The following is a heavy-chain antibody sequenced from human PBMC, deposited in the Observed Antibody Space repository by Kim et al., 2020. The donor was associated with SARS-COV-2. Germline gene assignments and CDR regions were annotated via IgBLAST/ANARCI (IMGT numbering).Heavy chain of an antibody. D-gene: IGHD4-17*01. V-gene: IGHV1-8*01. CDR2: MNPNNGYT. CDR3: ARGHDYGDSGFYSWFDP. CDR1: GYTFTNYD. J-gene: IGHJ5*02. Sequence: ASVKVSCKASGYTFTNYDINWVRQATGQGLEWMGWMNPNNGYTIYAQKFQGRVTMTRSTSTSTAYMELSSLRSEDTAVYFCARGHDYGDSGFYSWFDPWGQGTLVTVAS.